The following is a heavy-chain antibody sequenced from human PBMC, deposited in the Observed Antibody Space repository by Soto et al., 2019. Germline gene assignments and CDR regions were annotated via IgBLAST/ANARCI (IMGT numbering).Heavy chain of an antibody. CDR1: GFSLSTSGVA. CDR2: IYWDDVK. D-gene: IGHD7-27*01. Sequence: QITLKESGPALVKPTQTLTLTCTVAGFSLSTSGVAVGWTRQPPGKALEWLALIYWDDVKFYRPSLKRRLTITKDTSKNQVVLKMTNMDPVDTGTYFCGHTTGDGFFDYWGQGTLVTVSA. CDR3: GHTTGDGFFDY. V-gene: IGHV2-5*02. J-gene: IGHJ4*02.